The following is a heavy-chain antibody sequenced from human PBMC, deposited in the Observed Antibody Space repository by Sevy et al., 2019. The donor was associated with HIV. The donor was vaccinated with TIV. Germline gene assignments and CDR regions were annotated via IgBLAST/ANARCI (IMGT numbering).Heavy chain of an antibody. CDR3: ARGIYSSSWYHKVYYYGMDV. D-gene: IGHD6-13*01. Sequence: SETLSLTCAVYGGSFSGYYWSWIRQPPGKGLEWIGEINHSGSTNYNPSLKSRVTISVDTSKNQFSLKLSTVTAADTAVYYCARGIYSSSWYHKVYYYGMDVWGQGTTVTVSS. V-gene: IGHV4-34*01. CDR1: GGSFSGYY. CDR2: INHSGST. J-gene: IGHJ6*02.